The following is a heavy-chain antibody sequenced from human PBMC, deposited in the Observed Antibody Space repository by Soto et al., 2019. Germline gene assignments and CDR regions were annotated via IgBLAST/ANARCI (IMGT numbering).Heavy chain of an antibody. J-gene: IGHJ4*02. D-gene: IGHD3-22*01. CDR2: ISYDGSNK. CDR1: GFTFSSYG. Sequence: GGSLRLSCAASGFTFSSYGMHWVRQAPGKGLEWVAVISYDGSNKYYADSVKGRFTISRDNSKNTLYLQMNSLRAEDTAVYYCAKDVRAYYYDSSGLLGYWGQETLVTVS. V-gene: IGHV3-30*18. CDR3: AKDVRAYYYDSSGLLGY.